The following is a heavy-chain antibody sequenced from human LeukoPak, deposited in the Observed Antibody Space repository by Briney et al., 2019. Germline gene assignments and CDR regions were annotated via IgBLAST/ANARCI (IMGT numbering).Heavy chain of an antibody. CDR2: ISNNGGNTFYT. V-gene: IGHV3-23*01. J-gene: IGHJ4*02. CDR1: GFTFSSYA. D-gene: IGHD3-10*01. CDR3: AKDQSNYYGSGSYSRSFDY. Sequence: GGSLRLSCAASGFTFSSYAMSWVRQAPGKGLEWVSSISNNGGNTFYTYYADSVKGRFTISRDNSKNTLYLQMDSLRAEDTAVYYCAKDQSNYYGSGSYSRSFDYWGQGTLVTVSS.